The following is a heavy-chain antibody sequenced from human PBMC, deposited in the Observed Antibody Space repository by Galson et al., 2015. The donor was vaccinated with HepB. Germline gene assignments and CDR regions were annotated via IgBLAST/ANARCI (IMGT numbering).Heavy chain of an antibody. Sequence: SVKVSCKASGYTFTSYGISWVRQAPGQGLEWMGWISAYNGNTNYAQKLQGRVTMTTDTSTSTAYMELRSLRSDDTAVYYCARGIQGSSSWYGVDYWGQGTLVTVSS. CDR1: GYTFTSYG. CDR3: ARGIQGSSSWYGVDY. CDR2: ISAYNGNT. D-gene: IGHD6-13*01. J-gene: IGHJ4*02. V-gene: IGHV1-18*01.